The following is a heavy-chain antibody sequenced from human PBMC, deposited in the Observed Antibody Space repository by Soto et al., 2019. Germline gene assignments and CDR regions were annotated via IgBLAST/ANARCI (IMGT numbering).Heavy chain of an antibody. CDR3: ARENGLLAFDI. D-gene: IGHD2-21*01. CDR1: GYIFTSYD. Sequence: ASVKVSGKAFGYIFTSYDINWVRQATGKGLEWMGWMNPNSGNTGYAQKFQGRVTMTRNTSISTAYMELSSLRSEDTAVYYCARENGLLAFDIWGQGTRVTVSS. V-gene: IGHV1-8*01. CDR2: MNPNSGNT. J-gene: IGHJ3*02.